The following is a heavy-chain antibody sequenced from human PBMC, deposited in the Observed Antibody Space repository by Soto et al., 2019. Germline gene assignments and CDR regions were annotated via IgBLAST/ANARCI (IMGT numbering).Heavy chain of an antibody. CDR3: ARHLGIYGDWPLDF. Sequence: QLLLQESGPGLVKPSETLALNCAVSGASISESSHYWAWIRQPPGKGMEWIASIYYTGRTYYNPPLRSRITISIDTSRDQFSLNLSAVTAADMAVYFCARHLGIYGDWPLDFWCQGTLVPVSS. D-gene: IGHD4-17*01. J-gene: IGHJ4*02. V-gene: IGHV4-39*01. CDR1: GASISESSHY. CDR2: IYYTGRT.